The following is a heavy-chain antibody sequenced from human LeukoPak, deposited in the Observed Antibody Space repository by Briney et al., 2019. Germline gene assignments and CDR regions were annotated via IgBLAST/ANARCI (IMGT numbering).Heavy chain of an antibody. D-gene: IGHD2-21*02. Sequence: SETLSLTCSVSGGSVSSGSYYWSWIRQTPGKGLEWIGYIYYSGSTNYNPSLKSRVTISVDTSKNQFSLKLSSVTAADTAVYYCARALVTAILYEDWGQGTLVTVSS. CDR3: ARALVTAILYED. CDR1: GGSVSSGSYY. J-gene: IGHJ4*02. CDR2: IYYSGST. V-gene: IGHV4-61*01.